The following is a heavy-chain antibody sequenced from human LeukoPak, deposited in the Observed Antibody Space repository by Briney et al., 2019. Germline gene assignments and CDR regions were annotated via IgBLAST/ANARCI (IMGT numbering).Heavy chain of an antibody. D-gene: IGHD5-24*01. CDR1: VGTFSSYA. CDR2: NIPILGIA. Sequence: ASVTVSFKASVGTFSSYAISWVRQAPGQGLEWMGRNIPILGIANYAQKFQGRVTITADKSTSTAYMELSSLRSEDTAVYYCARVGGDGYRFDYWGQGTLVTVSS. J-gene: IGHJ4*02. V-gene: IGHV1-69*04. CDR3: ARVGGDGYRFDY.